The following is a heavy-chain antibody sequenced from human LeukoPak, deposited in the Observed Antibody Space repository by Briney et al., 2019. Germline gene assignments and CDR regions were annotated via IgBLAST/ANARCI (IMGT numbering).Heavy chain of an antibody. D-gene: IGHD2/OR15-2a*01. J-gene: IGHJ4*02. CDR3: ARPRVTSNTYYFDY. CDR1: GFIFSDHY. Sequence: PGGSLRLSCATSGFIFSDHYMDWVPQAPGKGLEWVGRIRKKANNYTTEYAASVKGRFTISRDDSKNSLYLQMNSPKTEDTAVYYCARPRVTSNTYYFDYWGQGTLVTVSS. V-gene: IGHV3-72*01. CDR2: IRKKANNYTT.